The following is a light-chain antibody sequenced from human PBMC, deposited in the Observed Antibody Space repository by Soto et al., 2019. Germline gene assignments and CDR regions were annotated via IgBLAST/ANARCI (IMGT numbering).Light chain of an antibody. CDR3: QQRSNWPCT. Sequence: EIVLTQSPATLSLSPGERATLSCRASQSVSSYLAWYQQKPGQAPRLLIYDASNRATGIPARFSGSGYGTDFTLTISSLEPEDFAVYYCQQRSNWPCTFGQGTKVEIK. V-gene: IGKV3-11*01. J-gene: IGKJ1*01. CDR2: DAS. CDR1: QSVSSY.